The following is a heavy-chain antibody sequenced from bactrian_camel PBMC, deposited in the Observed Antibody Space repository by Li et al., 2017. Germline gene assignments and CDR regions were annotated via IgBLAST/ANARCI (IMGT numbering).Heavy chain of an antibody. CDR1: GSVWYSRYC. V-gene: IGHV3S63*01. Sequence: HVQLVESGGGSVQVGGSLTLSCVASGSVWYSRYCMGWFRQAPGKGLEWVSSISGSGGTTYYAASVKGRFTISRDNAKNTVALQMSSLKPEDTAVYYCVIRPSGTDLKIDYWGQGTQVTVSS. CDR2: ISGSGGTT. J-gene: IGHJ4*01. CDR3: VIRPSGTDLKIDY.